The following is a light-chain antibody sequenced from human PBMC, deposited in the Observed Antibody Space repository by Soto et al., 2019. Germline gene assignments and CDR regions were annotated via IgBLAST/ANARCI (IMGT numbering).Light chain of an antibody. V-gene: IGKV3-20*01. CDR2: GTS. Sequence: EIVLTQSPGTLSLSPGERATLSCRASQSVGRDYLAWYQQKPGQAPRLLIHGTSYRATGIPDRFRGSGSGTDFTLTISRLEPEDFAVYYCQQYGSSPSITFGQGTRLEIK. CDR1: QSVGRDY. CDR3: QQYGSSPSIT. J-gene: IGKJ5*01.